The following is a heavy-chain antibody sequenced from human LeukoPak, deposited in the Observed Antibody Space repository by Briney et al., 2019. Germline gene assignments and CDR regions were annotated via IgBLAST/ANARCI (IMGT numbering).Heavy chain of an antibody. CDR3: ARDKVVPAATPSWFDP. CDR1: GFTVSSNY. V-gene: IGHV3-53*01. Sequence: GGSLRLSCAASGFTVSSNYMSWVRQAPGKGLEWVSVIYSGGSTYYADSVKGRFTISRDNSKNTLYLQMNSLRAEDTAVYYCARDKVVPAATPSWFDPWGQGTLVTVSS. D-gene: IGHD2-2*01. CDR2: IYSGGST. J-gene: IGHJ5*02.